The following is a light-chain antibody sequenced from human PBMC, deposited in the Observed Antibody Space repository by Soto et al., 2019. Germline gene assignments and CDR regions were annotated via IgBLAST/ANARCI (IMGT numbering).Light chain of an antibody. Sequence: EIVLTQSPGTLSLSPGERATLSCRASQSVSNNYLAWYQQKPGQAPRLLIYGASNRATGIPDRFSGSGSGTDFTLTISRVEPEDFAIYFCQQYGSSPGTFGQGTKVEI. CDR2: GAS. V-gene: IGKV3-20*01. CDR3: QQYGSSPGT. J-gene: IGKJ1*01. CDR1: QSVSNNY.